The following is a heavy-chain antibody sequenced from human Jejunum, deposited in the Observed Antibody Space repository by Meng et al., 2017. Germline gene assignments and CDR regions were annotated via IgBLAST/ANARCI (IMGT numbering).Heavy chain of an antibody. V-gene: IGHV4-61*08. CDR1: GGSVSRAGYQ. CDR3: ARDHMGSLDY. Sequence: QVPVQGPGPGLVRASETLSLICTVSGGSVSRAGYQWGWIRQPPGKGLEWIGYASTNYNPSLKSRVTISLDTSRNQFSLSLSSVTAADTAVYYCARDHMGSLDYWGQGILVTVSS. J-gene: IGHJ4*02. D-gene: IGHD1-26*01. CDR2: AST.